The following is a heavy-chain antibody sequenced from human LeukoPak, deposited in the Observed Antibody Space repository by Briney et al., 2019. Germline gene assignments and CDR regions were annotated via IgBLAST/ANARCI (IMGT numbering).Heavy chain of an antibody. J-gene: IGHJ4*02. CDR1: GYTFTGYY. CDR3: ARVRYXSSTSCYTFGY. Sequence: ASVKVSCKASGYTFTGYYMHWVRQAPGQGLEWMGRINPNSGGTNYAQKFQGRVTMTRDTSISTAYMELSRLRSDDTAVYYCARVRYXSSTSCYTFGYWGQGTLVTVSS. D-gene: IGHD2-2*02. V-gene: IGHV1-2*06. CDR2: INPNSGGT.